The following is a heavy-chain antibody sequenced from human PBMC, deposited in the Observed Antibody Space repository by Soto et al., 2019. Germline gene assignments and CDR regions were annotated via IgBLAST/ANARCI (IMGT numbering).Heavy chain of an antibody. CDR3: AKDRRGQLSYSSSAYYFDY. J-gene: IGHJ4*02. D-gene: IGHD6-6*01. CDR1: GFTFSSYA. CDR2: ISGSGGST. Sequence: GGSLRLSCAASGFTFSSYAMSWVRQAPGKGLEWVSAISGSGGSTYYADSVKGRFTISRDNSKNTLYLQMNSLRAEDTAVYYCAKDRRGQLSYSSSAYYFDYWGQGTLVTVSS. V-gene: IGHV3-23*01.